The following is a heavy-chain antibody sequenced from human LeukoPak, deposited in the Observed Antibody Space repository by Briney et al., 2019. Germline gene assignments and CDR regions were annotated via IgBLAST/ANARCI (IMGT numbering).Heavy chain of an antibody. J-gene: IGHJ4*02. CDR3: ARDLGYCTNGVCHTRFDY. V-gene: IGHV3-48*02. Sequence: GGSLRLSCAASGFTFTIYGMNWLRQAPGKGLEWVSYLSGRSDSIYYAESVKGRFTISRDNARNSLYLQMNSLRDEDTAVYYCARDLGYCTNGVCHTRFDYWGQGTLVAVSS. D-gene: IGHD2-8*01. CDR1: GFTFTIYG. CDR2: LSGRSDSI.